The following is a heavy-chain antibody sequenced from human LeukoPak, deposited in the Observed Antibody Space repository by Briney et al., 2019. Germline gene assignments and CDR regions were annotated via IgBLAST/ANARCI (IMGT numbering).Heavy chain of an antibody. V-gene: IGHV4-39*07. CDR1: GGSISSSSYY. CDR3: ARVKPIAAAGIY. D-gene: IGHD6-13*01. J-gene: IGHJ4*02. Sequence: SETLSLTCTVSGGSISSSSYYWGWIRQPPGKGLEWIGSIYYSGSTYYNPSLKSRVTISVDTSKNQFSLKLSSVTAADTAVYYCARVKPIAAAGIYWSQGTLVTVSS. CDR2: IYYSGST.